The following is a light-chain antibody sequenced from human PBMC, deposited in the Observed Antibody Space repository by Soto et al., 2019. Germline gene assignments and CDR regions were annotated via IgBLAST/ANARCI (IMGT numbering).Light chain of an antibody. CDR3: QQYNSYPT. J-gene: IGKJ1*01. CDR1: QSISSW. V-gene: IGKV1-5*03. Sequence: DIQMTQSPSTLSASVGDRVTITCRASQSISSWLAWYQQKPGKAPKLLIYKASSLESGVPSRFSGSGSGTELNLTISSLQPDDFAPYYCQQYNSYPTFGQGTKVEIK. CDR2: KAS.